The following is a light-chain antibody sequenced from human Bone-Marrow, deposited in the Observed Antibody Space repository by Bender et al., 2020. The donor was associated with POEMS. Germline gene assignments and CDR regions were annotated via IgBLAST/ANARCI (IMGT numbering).Light chain of an antibody. Sequence: QSALTQPASVSGSPGQSVTISCAGTSSDIGAYNYVSWYQHHPGQAPKLMIYDVTTRPSGVSYRFSGSKSGNAASLTISGLQAEDEADYYCSSYTRSNTVVFGGGTKVTVL. CDR3: SSYTRSNTVV. J-gene: IGLJ3*02. CDR1: SSDIGAYNY. V-gene: IGLV2-14*03. CDR2: DVT.